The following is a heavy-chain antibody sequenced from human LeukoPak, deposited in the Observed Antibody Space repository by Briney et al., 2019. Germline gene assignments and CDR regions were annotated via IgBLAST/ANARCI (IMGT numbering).Heavy chain of an antibody. CDR1: GGSNSSYY. Sequence: SETLSLTCTVSGGSNSSYYWSWIRQPPGKGLEWIGYIYYSGSTNYNPSLKSRVTISVDTSKNQFSLKLSSVTAADTAVYYCARAHGSGSYYTLTYWGQGTLVTVSS. D-gene: IGHD3-10*01. CDR2: IYYSGST. V-gene: IGHV4-59*01. J-gene: IGHJ4*02. CDR3: ARAHGSGSYYTLTY.